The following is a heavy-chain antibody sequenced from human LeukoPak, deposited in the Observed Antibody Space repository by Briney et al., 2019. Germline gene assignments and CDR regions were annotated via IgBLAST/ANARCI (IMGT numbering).Heavy chain of an antibody. D-gene: IGHD3-22*01. J-gene: IGHJ4*02. CDR1: GYTFTSYG. V-gene: IGHV1-18*01. CDR3: ARAAIRITMIVVDDY. CDR2: ISAYNGNT. Sequence: GASVKVSCKASGYTFTSYGISWVRQAPGQGLEWMGWISAYNGNTNYAQKLQGRVTMTTDTSTSTAYMELRSLRSDDTAVYYYARAAIRITMIVVDDYWGQGTLVTVSS.